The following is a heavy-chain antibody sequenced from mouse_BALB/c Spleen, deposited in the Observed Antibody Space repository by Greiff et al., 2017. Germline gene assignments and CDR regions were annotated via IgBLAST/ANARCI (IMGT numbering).Heavy chain of an antibody. J-gene: IGHJ2*01. Sequence: EVQLKESGAELVKPGASVKLSCTASGFNIKDTYMHWVKQRPEQGLEWIGRIDPANGNTKYDPKFQGKATITADTSSNTAYLQLSSLTSEDTAVYYCAGGPTGRGYWGQGTTLTVSS. CDR2: IDPANGNT. CDR3: AGGPTGRGY. D-gene: IGHD1-1*01. V-gene: IGHV14-3*02. CDR1: GFNIKDTY.